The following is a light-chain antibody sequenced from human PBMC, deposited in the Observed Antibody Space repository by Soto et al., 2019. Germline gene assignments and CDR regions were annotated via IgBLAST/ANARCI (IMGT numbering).Light chain of an antibody. CDR1: PAAVPSGYY. J-gene: IGLJ2*01. CDR2: STS. CDR3: LISYGGGQLV. Sequence: QAVVTQEPSLTVSPGGTVTLTCASSPAAVPSGYYPNWIQQQPGQAPRALIYSTSNKPSWTPARFSGSLLGGKAALTLSGVQPEDEAEYYCLISYGGGQLVFGGGTKLTVL. V-gene: IGLV7-43*01.